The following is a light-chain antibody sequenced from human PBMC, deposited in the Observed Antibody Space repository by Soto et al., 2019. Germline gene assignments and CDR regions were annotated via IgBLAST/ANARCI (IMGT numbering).Light chain of an antibody. Sequence: DIQMTQSPSTLSASVGDRVTITCRASQSISSWLAWYQQKPGKAPNLLIYKASSLESGLPSRFSGSGSGTEFTLTSSSLQPDDFATYYCQQYNSYPRTFGGGTKVEIK. CDR2: KAS. V-gene: IGKV1-5*03. CDR3: QQYNSYPRT. J-gene: IGKJ4*01. CDR1: QSISSW.